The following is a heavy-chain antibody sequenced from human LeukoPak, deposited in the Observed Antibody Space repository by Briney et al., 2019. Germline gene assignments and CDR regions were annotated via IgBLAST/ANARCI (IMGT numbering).Heavy chain of an antibody. CDR2: IYYSGST. D-gene: IGHD2-8*02. Sequence: PSETLSLTCTVSGGSIGSYYWSWIRQPPGKGLEWIGYIYYSGSTNYSPSLKSRVTIPVKTSKNQFSLKLSSVTAADTAVYYCARVSSGPRGSYFDYWGQGTLVTASS. CDR1: GGSIGSYY. J-gene: IGHJ4*02. V-gene: IGHV4-59*12. CDR3: ARVSSGPRGSYFDY.